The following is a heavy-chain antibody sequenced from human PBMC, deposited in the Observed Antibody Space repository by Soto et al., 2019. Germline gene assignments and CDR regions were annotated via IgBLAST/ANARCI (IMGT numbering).Heavy chain of an antibody. Sequence: EVQLVESGGGLVKPGGSLTLSCAASGFIFSSYTMNWVRQAPGKGLEWVSSISASSTYIYYADSLKGRFTISRNNAYNSLYLHINSLSAEDTAVYYCARGWLRDPWMYWGQGTLVSVSS. J-gene: IGHJ4*02. CDR3: ARGWLRDPWMY. CDR2: ISASSTYI. D-gene: IGHD5-12*01. CDR1: GFIFSSYT. V-gene: IGHV3-21*01.